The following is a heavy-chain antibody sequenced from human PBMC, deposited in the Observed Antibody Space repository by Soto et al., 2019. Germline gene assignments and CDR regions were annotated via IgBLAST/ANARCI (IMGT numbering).Heavy chain of an antibody. J-gene: IGHJ4*02. CDR2: IYYTGST. Sequence: QVQLQESGPGLVKPSQTLSLTCTVSGGSMSSGGHYWSWIRQRPGKGLEWIGFIYYTGSTYYNPSLKTRVNMSVDTSKNQFSLKLTSVTAADTAVYYCAREFAARGGVSFGIDYWGQGTLVTVSS. V-gene: IGHV4-31*03. CDR1: GGSMSSGGHY. CDR3: AREFAARGGVSFGIDY. D-gene: IGHD3-16*01.